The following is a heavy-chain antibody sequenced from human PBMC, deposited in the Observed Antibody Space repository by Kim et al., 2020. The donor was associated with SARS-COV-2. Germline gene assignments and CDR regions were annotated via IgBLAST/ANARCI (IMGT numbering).Heavy chain of an antibody. CDR2: GRVSNT. Sequence: GRVSNTYSADSVKGRVTISRDNAKNTVYLQMNSLRAEDTAVYYCAKTASGWGQGTLVTVSS. V-gene: IGHV3-23*01. CDR3: AKTASG. J-gene: IGHJ4*02.